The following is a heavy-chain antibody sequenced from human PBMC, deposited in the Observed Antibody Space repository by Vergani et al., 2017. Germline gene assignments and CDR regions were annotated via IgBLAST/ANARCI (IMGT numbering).Heavy chain of an antibody. CDR1: GFTVSSNY. Sequence: EVQLVESGGGLVQPGGSLRLSCAASGFTVSSNYMSWVRQAPGKGLEWVSVIYSGGSTYYADSVKGRFTISRDNSKNTLYLQMNSLRAEDTAVYYCARDSRRRIYGDYDHWYFDLWGRGTLVTVSS. V-gene: IGHV3-66*02. D-gene: IGHD4-17*01. J-gene: IGHJ2*01. CDR2: IYSGGST. CDR3: ARDSRRRIYGDYDHWYFDL.